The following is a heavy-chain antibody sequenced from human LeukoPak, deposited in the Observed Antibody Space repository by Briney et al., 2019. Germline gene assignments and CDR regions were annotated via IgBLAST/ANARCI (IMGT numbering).Heavy chain of an antibody. CDR3: ARGRSGVVPGPMPFDY. Sequence: PSETLSLTCTVSGGSINSFHWSWIQQPPGKGLEWIGYIYYSGSSNYNPSLKSGVTISVGTSKNQFSLKLRSVTAAGTAVYYCARGRSGVVPGPMPFDYWGLGTLVTVSS. D-gene: IGHD3-3*01. CDR1: GGSINSFH. V-gene: IGHV4-59*01. CDR2: IYYSGSS. J-gene: IGHJ4*02.